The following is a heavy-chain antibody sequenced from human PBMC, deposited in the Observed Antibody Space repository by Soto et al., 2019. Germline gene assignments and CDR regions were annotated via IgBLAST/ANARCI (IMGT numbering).Heavy chain of an antibody. J-gene: IGHJ4*02. CDR2: IYYSGST. Sequence: SETLSLTCTVSGGSISSGDYYWSWVRQPPGKGLEWIGYIYYSGSTYYNPSLKSRVTISVDTSKNQFSLKLSSVTTADTAVYYCARVPEFGYDSSGYYYPETWGQGTLVTVSS. CDR1: GGSISSGDYY. CDR3: ARVPEFGYDSSGYYYPET. D-gene: IGHD3-22*01. V-gene: IGHV4-30-4*01.